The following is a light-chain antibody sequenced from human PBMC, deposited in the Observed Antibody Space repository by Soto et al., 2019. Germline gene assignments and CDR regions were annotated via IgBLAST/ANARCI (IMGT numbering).Light chain of an antibody. CDR1: QSVSSS. CDR2: DAS. V-gene: IGKV3-11*01. Sequence: EIVLTQSPATLSLSPGERATLSCRAGQSVSSSLAWYQQKPGQAPRLLIYDASNRATGIPTRFSGSGSGADFTLTISSLEPEDFAVYYCQQRSSWPLTFGGGNKVEIK. CDR3: QQRSSWPLT. J-gene: IGKJ4*01.